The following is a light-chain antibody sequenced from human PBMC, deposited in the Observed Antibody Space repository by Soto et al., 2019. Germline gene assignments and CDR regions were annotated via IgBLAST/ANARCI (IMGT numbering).Light chain of an antibody. CDR1: HGIKKY. J-gene: IGKJ4*01. V-gene: IGKV1-33*01. CDR2: DAS. Sequence: DIQMTQSPSSLSASVGDRVTITCQASHGIKKYLNWYRQKPGKAPSLLIYDASNLEPGVESRFSGSGSGTDFTLTISSLQPEYVATYYCQQYDNFRTFGGGTKVEIK. CDR3: QQYDNFRT.